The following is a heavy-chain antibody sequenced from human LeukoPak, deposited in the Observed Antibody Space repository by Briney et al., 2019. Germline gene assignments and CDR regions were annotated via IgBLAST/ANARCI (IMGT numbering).Heavy chain of an antibody. J-gene: IGHJ4*02. CDR2: IYSGGST. D-gene: IGHD4-17*01. CDR1: GFTVSSNY. Sequence: GGSLRLSCAASGFTVSSNYMSWVRQAPGKGLEWVSVIYSGGSTYYADSVKGRFTISRDNSKNTLYLHMNSLRAEDTAVYYCARGATVTTFDYWGQGTLVTVSS. V-gene: IGHV3-66*01. CDR3: ARGATVTTFDY.